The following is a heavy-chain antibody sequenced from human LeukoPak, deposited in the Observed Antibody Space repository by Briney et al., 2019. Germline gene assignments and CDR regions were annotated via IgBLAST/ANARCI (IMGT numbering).Heavy chain of an antibody. D-gene: IGHD2-15*01. J-gene: IGHJ4*02. V-gene: IGHV3-48*01. CDR3: ARASCSGGSCYADY. CDR1: GFTFSSYN. Sequence: GGSLRLSCAASGFTFSSYNMNWVRQAPGKGLEWVSYISSGSSTTYYADSVKGRFTVSRDNAKNSLYLQMNSLRAEDTAVYYRARASCSGGSCYADYWGQGTLVTVSS. CDR2: ISSGSSTT.